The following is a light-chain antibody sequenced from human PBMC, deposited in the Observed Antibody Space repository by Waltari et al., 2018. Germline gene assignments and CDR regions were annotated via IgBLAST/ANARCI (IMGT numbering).Light chain of an antibody. CDR2: GVT. CDR3: CSYADGTTSV. V-gene: IGLV2-23*02. J-gene: IGLJ3*02. Sequence: QSALTQPASVSGSPGQSITISCTGTSSDIGAYNLVSWYQQHPGKAPTVIIYGVTERPSGVSDRVSGSKSANTASLTISGLQAEDEADYYCCSYADGTTSVFGGGTKVTVL. CDR1: SSDIGAYNL.